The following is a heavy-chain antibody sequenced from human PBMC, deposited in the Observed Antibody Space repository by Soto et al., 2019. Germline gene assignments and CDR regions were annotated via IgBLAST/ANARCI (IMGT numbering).Heavy chain of an antibody. CDR3: TRDAPGERPYYFYYYGMDV. J-gene: IGHJ6*02. CDR2: IYSGGKT. Sequence: GGSLRLSCAASGLSVSTNFMSWVRQAPGKGLEWLAVIYSGGKTFYADSVKGRFTISKDNSKNTLSLQMNSLRAEDTAVYYCTRDAPGERPYYFYYYGMDVWGQGTTVTVSS. V-gene: IGHV3-53*01. CDR1: GLSVSTNF.